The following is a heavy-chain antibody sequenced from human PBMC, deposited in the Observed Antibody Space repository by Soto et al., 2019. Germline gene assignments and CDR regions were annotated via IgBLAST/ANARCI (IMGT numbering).Heavy chain of an antibody. CDR1: GGSISVYY. CDR3: ARGVGSSPPRY. J-gene: IGHJ4*02. D-gene: IGHD1-26*01. CDR2: IYDSGSP. Sequence: QVQLQESGPGQVKPSETLSLKCTISGGSISVYYWSWIRQPPGQALEWIGYIYDSGSPYYNPSLRSLVIISADTYTNPISLELTSATAADTAVYYCARGVGSSPPRYWGRGTLVTVSS. V-gene: IGHV4-59*01.